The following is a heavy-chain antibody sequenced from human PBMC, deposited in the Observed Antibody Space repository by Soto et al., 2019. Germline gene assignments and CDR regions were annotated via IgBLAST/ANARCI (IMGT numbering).Heavy chain of an antibody. V-gene: IGHV1-46*01. Sequence: QVQLVQSGAGVQKPGASVKVSCEASGYRFTAYYMHWVRQAPGQGLEWMAIINPSSGVANYAQRFQGRFNMTRDTSTSTVYMELSRLRSEDTAVYYCARSPPLRECPGGDCSHFDYWGQGTLVTVS. CDR2: INPSSGVA. J-gene: IGHJ4*02. D-gene: IGHD2-21*02. CDR1: GYRFTAYY. CDR3: ARSPPLRECPGGDCSHFDY.